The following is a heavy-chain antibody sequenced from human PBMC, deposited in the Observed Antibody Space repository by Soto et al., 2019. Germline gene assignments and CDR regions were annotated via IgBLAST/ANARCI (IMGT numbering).Heavy chain of an antibody. Sequence: QVRLVQSGAEVKEPGASVRVSCRASGYTFRRYAMHWVRQAPGQSLEWVGWISAGNGNARYSQDFQDRVTITRDTSANPLYMEMSSMKSEDTAVYYCASDGQWLAGDYWGQGTLVTVSP. CDR2: ISAGNGNA. CDR1: GYTFRRYA. CDR3: ASDGQWLAGDY. V-gene: IGHV1-3*01. D-gene: IGHD6-19*01. J-gene: IGHJ4*02.